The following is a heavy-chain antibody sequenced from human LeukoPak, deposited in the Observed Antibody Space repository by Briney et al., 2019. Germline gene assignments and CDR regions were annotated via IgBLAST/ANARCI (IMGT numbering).Heavy chain of an antibody. CDR2: ISSSSSYI. V-gene: IGHV3-21*01. CDR3: GRESQYSYDFWSGQPMDV. J-gene: IGHJ6*02. Sequence: GGSLRLSCAASGFTFSSYSMNWVRQAPGKGLEWVSSISSSSSYIYYADSVKGRFTISRDNAKNSLYLQMNSISADGTAVYYCGRESQYSYDFWSGQPMDVWGQGTTVTGSS. D-gene: IGHD3-3*01. CDR1: GFTFSSYS.